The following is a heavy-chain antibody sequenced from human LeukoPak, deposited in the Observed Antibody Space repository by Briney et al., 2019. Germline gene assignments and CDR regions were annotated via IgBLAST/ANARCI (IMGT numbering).Heavy chain of an antibody. CDR1: GFTFSSYW. J-gene: IGHJ4*02. Sequence: GGSLRLSFSASGFTFSSYWMSWVRQAPGKGLEWVANIKKDGSEKYYVDSVKGRFTSSRDNAKTSLYLQMNSLRAEDTAVYYCARYLSGIAGYTYGRGIDYRGQGTLVTVSS. D-gene: IGHD5-18*01. CDR2: IKKDGSEK. CDR3: ARYLSGIAGYTYGRGIDY. V-gene: IGHV3-7*01.